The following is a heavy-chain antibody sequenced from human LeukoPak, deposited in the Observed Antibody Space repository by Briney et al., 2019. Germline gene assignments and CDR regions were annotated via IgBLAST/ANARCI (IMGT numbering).Heavy chain of an antibody. CDR1: GFTFDDYA. V-gene: IGHV3-9*01. D-gene: IGHD3-9*01. J-gene: IGHJ3*02. CDR2: ISWNSGSI. Sequence: QPGRSLRLSCAASGFTFDDYAMHWVRQAPGKGLEWVSGISWNSGSIGYADSVKGRFTISRDNAKNSLHLQMNSLRAEDTALYYCAKGVPAYYDILTGFDAFDIWGQGTMVTVSS. CDR3: AKGVPAYYDILTGFDAFDI.